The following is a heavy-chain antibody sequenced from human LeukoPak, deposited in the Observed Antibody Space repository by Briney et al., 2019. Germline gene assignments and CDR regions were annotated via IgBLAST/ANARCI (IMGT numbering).Heavy chain of an antibody. Sequence: SETLSLTCTVSGGSISSGGYYWSWIRQHPGTGLEWIGYIYYSGSTYYNPSLKSRVTISVDTSKNQFSLKLSSVTAADTAVYYCATSSGYILTVWGQGTMVTVSS. CDR1: GGSISSGGYY. V-gene: IGHV4-31*03. CDR3: ATSSGYILTV. D-gene: IGHD3-22*01. CDR2: IYYSGST. J-gene: IGHJ3*01.